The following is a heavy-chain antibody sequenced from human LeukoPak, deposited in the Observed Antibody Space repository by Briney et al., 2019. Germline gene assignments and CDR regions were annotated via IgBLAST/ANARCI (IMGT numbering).Heavy chain of an antibody. CDR3: ARDYCSSTSCLNWFDP. Sequence: GGSLRLSCAASGFTFSDYYMSWIRQAPGKGLEWVSYISSSGSTIYYADSVKGRFTISRDNAKNSLYLQMNSLRAEDTAAYYCARDYCSSTSCLNWFDPWGQGTLVTVSS. D-gene: IGHD2-2*01. CDR2: ISSSGSTI. CDR1: GFTFSDYY. J-gene: IGHJ5*02. V-gene: IGHV3-11*01.